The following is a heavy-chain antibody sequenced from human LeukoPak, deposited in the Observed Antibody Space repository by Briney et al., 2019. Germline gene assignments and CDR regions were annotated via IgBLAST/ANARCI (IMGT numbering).Heavy chain of an antibody. CDR1: GFTFSSYS. CDR3: ARDFITMVRGVMVYYYYMDV. D-gene: IGHD3-10*01. Sequence: KPGGSLRLSCAASGFTFSSYSMNWVRQAPGKGLEWVSSISSSSSYIYYADSVKGRFTISGDNAKNSLYLQMNSLRAEDTAVYYCARDFITMVRGVMVYYYYMDVWGKGTTVTISS. CDR2: ISSSSSYI. J-gene: IGHJ6*03. V-gene: IGHV3-21*01.